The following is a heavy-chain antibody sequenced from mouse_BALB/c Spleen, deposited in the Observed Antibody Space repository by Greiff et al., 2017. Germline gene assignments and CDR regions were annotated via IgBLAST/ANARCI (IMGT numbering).Heavy chain of an antibody. CDR2: ISTYYGDA. CDR1: GYTFTDYA. J-gene: IGHJ4*01. Sequence: QVQLKESGAELVRPGVSVKISCKGSGYTFTDYAMHWVKQSHAKSLEWIGVISTYYGDASYNQKFKGKATMTVDKSSSTAYMELARLTSEDSAIYYCAKGGELRRPAMDYWGQGTSVTVSS. D-gene: IGHD1-2*01. V-gene: IGHV1S137*01. CDR3: AKGGELRRPAMDY.